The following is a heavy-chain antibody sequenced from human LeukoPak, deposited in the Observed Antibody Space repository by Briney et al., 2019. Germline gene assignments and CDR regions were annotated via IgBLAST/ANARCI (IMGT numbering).Heavy chain of an antibody. CDR1: GFTFSSYG. D-gene: IGHD1-26*01. V-gene: IGHV3-30*02. Sequence: PGGSLRLSCAASGFTFSSYGMHWVRQAPGKGLEWVAFIRYDGSNKYYADSVKGRFTISRDNSKNTLYLQMNSLRAEDTAVYYCAEWSGSYYPSFDYWGQGTLVTVSS. CDR3: AEWSGSYYPSFDY. J-gene: IGHJ4*02. CDR2: IRYDGSNK.